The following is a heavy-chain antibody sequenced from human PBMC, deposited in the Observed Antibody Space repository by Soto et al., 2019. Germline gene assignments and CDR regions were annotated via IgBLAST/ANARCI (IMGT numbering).Heavy chain of an antibody. V-gene: IGHV1-18*01. D-gene: IGHD2-15*01. CDR2: ISTHNGNT. Sequence: ASVKVSCKASGYTFTTFGISWVRLAPGQGLEWMGWISTHNGNTNYEQRFQGRVTMTRNTSISTAYMELSSLRSEDTAVYYCARGGYCSGGSCYSYWFDPWGQGTLVTVSS. CDR3: ARGGYCSGGSCYSYWFDP. CDR1: GYTFTTFG. J-gene: IGHJ5*02.